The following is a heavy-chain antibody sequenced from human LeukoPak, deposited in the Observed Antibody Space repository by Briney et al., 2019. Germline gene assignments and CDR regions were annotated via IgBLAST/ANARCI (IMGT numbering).Heavy chain of an antibody. V-gene: IGHV1-69*04. CDR3: ARPVDSSGYPYYYYGMDV. J-gene: IGHJ6*02. CDR1: GGTFSSYA. Sequence: SVKVSCKASGGTFSSYAISWVRQAPGQGLEWMGRIIPIFGIANYAQKFQGRVTITADKSTSTAYMELSSLRSEDTAVYYCARPVDSSGYPYYYYGMDVWGQGTTVTVSS. CDR2: IIPIFGIA. D-gene: IGHD3-22*01.